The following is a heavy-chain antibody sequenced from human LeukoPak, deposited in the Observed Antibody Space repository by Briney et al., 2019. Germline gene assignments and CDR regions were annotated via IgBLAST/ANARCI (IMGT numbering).Heavy chain of an antibody. CDR2: VDPEDGET. CDR3: ATPSGSYSTPFDY. Sequence: VKISCKVSGHTFTDYYMHWVQQAPGKGLEWMGLVDPEDGETIYAEKFQGRVTITADTSTDTAYMELSSLRSEDTAVYYCATPSGSYSTPFDYWGQGTLVTVSS. CDR1: GHTFTDYY. D-gene: IGHD3-10*01. J-gene: IGHJ4*02. V-gene: IGHV1-69-2*01.